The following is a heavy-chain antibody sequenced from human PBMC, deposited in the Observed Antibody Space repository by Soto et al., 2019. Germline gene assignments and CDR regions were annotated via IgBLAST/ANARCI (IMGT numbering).Heavy chain of an antibody. CDR2: LSWNSGFS. J-gene: IGHJ3*02. V-gene: IGHV3-9*01. CDR3: AKGRGTIVVTDAYDI. CDR1: GFSFDDYT. D-gene: IGHD3-22*01. Sequence: PGGSLRLSCAGSGFSFDDYTMHWVRQAPGKGPEWVASLSWNSGFSGYADSVKGRFTISRDNAQSSVHLQMNNLRTEDTALYYCAKGRGTIVVTDAYDIWGQGTMVTVSS.